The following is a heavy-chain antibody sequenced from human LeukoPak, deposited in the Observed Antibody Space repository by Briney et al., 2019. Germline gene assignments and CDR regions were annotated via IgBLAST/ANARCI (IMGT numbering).Heavy chain of an antibody. J-gene: IGHJ4*02. D-gene: IGHD3-10*01. CDR2: ISAYNGNT. CDR1: GYTFTSYD. Sequence: EASVKVSCKASGYTFTSYDINWVRQATGQGLEWMGWISAYNGNTNYAQKLQGRVTMTTDTSTSTAYMELRSLRSDDTAVYYCARDYSGSPFDYWGQGTLVTVSS. V-gene: IGHV1-18*01. CDR3: ARDYSGSPFDY.